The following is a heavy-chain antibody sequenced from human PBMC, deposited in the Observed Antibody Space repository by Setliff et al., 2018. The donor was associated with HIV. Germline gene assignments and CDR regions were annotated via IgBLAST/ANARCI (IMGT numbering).Heavy chain of an antibody. J-gene: IGHJ4*02. V-gene: IGHV1-46*01. CDR1: GYTFTDYY. D-gene: IGHD2-15*01. Sequence: ASVKVSCKASGYTFTDYYIHWVRQAHGQGLEYMGIINPNGGGTNYVQKFQGRVTMTRDTSTSTIYMDLSSLRYEDTAVYYCAREAQAATIPTNYFDYWGQGTLVTVSS. CDR3: AREAQAATIPTNYFDY. CDR2: INPNGGGT.